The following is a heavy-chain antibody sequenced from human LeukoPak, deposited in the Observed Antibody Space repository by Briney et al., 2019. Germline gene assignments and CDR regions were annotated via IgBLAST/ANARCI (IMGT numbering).Heavy chain of an antibody. CDR2: INPNTGGT. CDR3: ARDPAPNIAAAGTGAFDV. Sequence: ASVKVSCKPSGYTFTGHYVHWVRQAPGQGLEWMGWINPNTGGTNYAQKFQGRVTMTRDTSINTAYMELSSLRSDDTAVYFCARDPAPNIAAAGTGAFDVWGQGTMVTVSS. J-gene: IGHJ3*01. CDR1: GYTFTGHY. D-gene: IGHD6-13*01. V-gene: IGHV1-2*02.